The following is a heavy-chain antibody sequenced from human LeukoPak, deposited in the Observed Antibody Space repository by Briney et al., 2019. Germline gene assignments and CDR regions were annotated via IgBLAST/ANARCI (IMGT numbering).Heavy chain of an antibody. D-gene: IGHD1-26*01. J-gene: IGHJ6*02. Sequence: PGGSLRLSCAASGFTFSSYGMHWVRQAPGKGPEWVAVISYDGSNKYYADSVKGRFTISRGNSKNTLYLQMNSLRAEDTAVYYCANPSHGRRYYYGMDVWGQGTTVTVSS. CDR2: ISYDGSNK. CDR1: GFTFSSYG. CDR3: ANPSHGRRYYYGMDV. V-gene: IGHV3-30*18.